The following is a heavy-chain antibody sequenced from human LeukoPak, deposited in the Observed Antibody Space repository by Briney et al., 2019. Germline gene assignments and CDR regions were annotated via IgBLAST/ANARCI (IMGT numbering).Heavy chain of an antibody. CDR3: AREPITMVRENELGFDY. CDR1: GGSISSGSYY. Sequence: SETLSLTCTVSGGSISSGSYYWSWIRPPAGKGLEGIGRIYTSGSTNYNPSLKSRVTISVDTSKNQFSLKLSSVTAAHTAVYYCAREPITMVRENELGFDYWGQGTLVTVSS. J-gene: IGHJ4*02. CDR2: IYTSGST. V-gene: IGHV4-61*02. D-gene: IGHD3-10*01.